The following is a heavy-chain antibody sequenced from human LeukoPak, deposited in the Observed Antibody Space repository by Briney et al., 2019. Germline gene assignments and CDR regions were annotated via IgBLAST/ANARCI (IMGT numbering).Heavy chain of an antibody. CDR2: IYTSGST. D-gene: IGHD4-17*01. J-gene: IGHJ6*03. CDR1: GGSISSGSYY. Sequence: PSQTLSLTCTVSGGSISSGSYYWSWIRQPAGKGLEWIGRIYTSGSTNYNPSLKSRVTISVDTSKNQFSLKLSSVTAADTAVYYCAREGDGDYEEYGNYYYYMDVWGKGTTVTVSS. CDR3: AREGDGDYEEYGNYYYYMDV. V-gene: IGHV4-61*02.